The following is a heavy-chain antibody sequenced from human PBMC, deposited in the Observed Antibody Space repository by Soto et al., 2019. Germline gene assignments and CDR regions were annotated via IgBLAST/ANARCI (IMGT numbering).Heavy chain of an antibody. CDR1: GGFTSTNNW. Sequence: QLQLQESGPGLVRPSGTLSLTCAVSGGFTSTNNWWSWVRQPPGKGLEWIGDAYHSGSTEYNPSLKRRVSISVDKYKNQISLKLTSATAADTAVYYCARSPPSSYYGGSGTFDYWGQGTLVTVSS. V-gene: IGHV4-4*02. J-gene: IGHJ4*02. CDR3: ARSPPSSYYGGSGTFDY. CDR2: AYHSGST. D-gene: IGHD3-10*01.